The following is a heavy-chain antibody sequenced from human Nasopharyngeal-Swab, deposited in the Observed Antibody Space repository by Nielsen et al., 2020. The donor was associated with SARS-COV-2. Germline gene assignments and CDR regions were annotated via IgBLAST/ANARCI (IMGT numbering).Heavy chain of an antibody. CDR2: IYSGGST. Sequence: VRQAPGKGLEWVSVIYSGGSTYYADSVKGRFTISRDNSKNTLYLQMNSLRAEDTAVYYCASSHDFWSGSPYYYYYGMDVWGQGTTVTASS. V-gene: IGHV3-53*01. CDR3: ASSHDFWSGSPYYYYYGMDV. J-gene: IGHJ6*02. D-gene: IGHD3-3*01.